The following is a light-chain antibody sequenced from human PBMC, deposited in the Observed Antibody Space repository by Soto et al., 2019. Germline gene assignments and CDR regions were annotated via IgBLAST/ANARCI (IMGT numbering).Light chain of an antibody. CDR3: NAFTTTSTYV. V-gene: IGLV2-14*01. CDR2: EVS. J-gene: IGLJ1*01. CDR1: RRGVGADTR. Sequence: QSPLTQPASVSGSPGQSITISCTGTRRGVGADTRVSWYQQYPGQAPKVIIYEVSNRPSGVPYLFSRSKSGNPAPMTISGPKAEDEADYYCNAFTTTSTYVFGTGTKVTFL.